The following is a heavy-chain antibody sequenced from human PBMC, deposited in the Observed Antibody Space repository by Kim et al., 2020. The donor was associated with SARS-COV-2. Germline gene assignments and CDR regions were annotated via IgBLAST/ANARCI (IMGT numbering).Heavy chain of an antibody. J-gene: IGHJ6*02. D-gene: IGHD3-10*02. Sequence: VKGRFTISRDNAKTTLYLQMNSLRAEDTAVYYCAKAMAQTRITRIGYGMDVWGQGTTVTVSS. CDR3: AKAMAQTRITRIGYGMDV. V-gene: IGHV3-23*01.